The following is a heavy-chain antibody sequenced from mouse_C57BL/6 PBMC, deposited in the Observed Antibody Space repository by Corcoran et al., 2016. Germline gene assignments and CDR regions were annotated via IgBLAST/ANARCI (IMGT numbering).Heavy chain of an antibody. CDR2: INPYNGGT. Sequence: EVQLQQSGPVLVKPGASVKMSCKASGYTFTDYYMNWVKQSHGKSLEWIGVINPYNGGTSYNQKFKGKATLTVDKSSSTAYMELNSLTSEDSAVYYCAREGLEYAMDYWGQGTSVTVSS. D-gene: IGHD3-3*01. J-gene: IGHJ4*01. CDR1: GYTFTDYY. V-gene: IGHV1-19*01. CDR3: AREGLEYAMDY.